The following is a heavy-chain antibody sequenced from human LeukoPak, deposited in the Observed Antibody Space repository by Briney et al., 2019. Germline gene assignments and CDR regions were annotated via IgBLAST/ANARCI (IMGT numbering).Heavy chain of an antibody. V-gene: IGHV4-61*02. CDR2: IYTSGIT. CDR3: ARGMVYYYGSGSRGRFDP. CDR1: GGSITSGSYY. D-gene: IGHD3-10*01. J-gene: IGHJ5*02. Sequence: SETLSLTCTVSGGSITSGSYYWSWIRQPAGKGLEWIGRIYTSGITNYNPSLKSRVTISVDTSKNQFSLKLSSVTAADTAVYYCARGMVYYYGSGSRGRFDPWGQGTLVTVSS.